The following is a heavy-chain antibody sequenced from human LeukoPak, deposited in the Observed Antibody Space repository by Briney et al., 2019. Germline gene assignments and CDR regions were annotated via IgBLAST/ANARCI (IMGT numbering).Heavy chain of an antibody. CDR3: AREGDAGNTGFPYSYFYMDV. CDR1: GFTFSSYW. Sequence: GGSLRLSCAASGFTFSSYWMHWVRQAPGKGLVWVSRINSDGSSTSYADSVKGRFTISRDNSKNTLYLQMRSLRAEDRAVYYCAREGDAGNTGFPYSYFYMDVWGRGTTVTVSS. J-gene: IGHJ6*03. V-gene: IGHV3-74*01. CDR2: INSDGSST. D-gene: IGHD1-14*01.